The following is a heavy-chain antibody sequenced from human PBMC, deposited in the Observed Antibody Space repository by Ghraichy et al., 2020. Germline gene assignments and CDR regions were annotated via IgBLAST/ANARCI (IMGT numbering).Heavy chain of an antibody. D-gene: IGHD6-19*01. CDR1: GFTFSSYE. CDR2: ISSSGSTI. V-gene: IGHV3-48*03. CDR3: ARARGVAGTEVFDY. J-gene: IGHJ4*02. Sequence: GESLNISCAASGFTFSSYEMNWVRQAPGKGLEWVSYISSSGSTIYYADSVKGRFTISRDNAKNSLYLQMNSLRAEDTAVYYCARARGVAGTEVFDYWGQGTLVTVSS.